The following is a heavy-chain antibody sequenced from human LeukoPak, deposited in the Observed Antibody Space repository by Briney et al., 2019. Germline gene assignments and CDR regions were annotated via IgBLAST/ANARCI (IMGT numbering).Heavy chain of an antibody. CDR2: INHSGST. D-gene: IGHD3-9*01. Sequence: PSETLSLTCAVYGGSFSGYYWSWIRQHPGKGLEWIGEINHSGSTNYNPSLKSRVTISVDTSKNQFSLKLSSVTAADTAVHYCARCYDILTGYYLDAFDIWGQGTMVTVSS. CDR1: GGSFSGYY. V-gene: IGHV4-34*01. CDR3: ARCYDILTGYYLDAFDI. J-gene: IGHJ3*02.